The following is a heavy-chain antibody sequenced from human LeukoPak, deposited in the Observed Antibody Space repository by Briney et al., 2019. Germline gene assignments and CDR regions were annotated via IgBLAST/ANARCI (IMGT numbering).Heavy chain of an antibody. J-gene: IGHJ4*02. V-gene: IGHV3-15*01. CDR2: IRSETDGATT. CDR1: GFSFSYAW. CDR3: TTDLNQRLKWFGNPLDH. Sequence: GGSLRLSCVASGFSFSYAWMSWVRQAPGKGLQWVGHIRSETDGATTDYAAAVQGRFTISRDDSKKMLYPEMNSLKTEDTAVYYCTTDLNQRLKWFGNPLDHWGQGTLVTVSS. D-gene: IGHD3-10*01.